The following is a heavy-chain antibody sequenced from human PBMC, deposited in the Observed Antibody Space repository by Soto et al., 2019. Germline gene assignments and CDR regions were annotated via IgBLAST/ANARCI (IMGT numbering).Heavy chain of an antibody. CDR3: ARDADARIAAGSPNWFDPWGKGTLVPVSSGKMHTSKNHFSLKLSSVTAADTAVYYCARSPWFDP. CDR2: ISYSSSYI. CDR1: GFTFSTYN. D-gene: IGHD6-13*01. V-gene: IGHV3-21*06. Sequence: GGSLRLSCASSGFTFSTYNMNWVRQAPGKGLKWVSSISYSSSYIYYADSVKGRFTISRDNAQNSLYLQMNSLRAEDTAVYYYARDADARIAAGSPNWFDPWGKGTLVPVSSGKMHTSKNHFSLKLSSVTAADTAVYYCARSPWFDPWGQGTLVTVSS. J-gene: IGHJ5*02.